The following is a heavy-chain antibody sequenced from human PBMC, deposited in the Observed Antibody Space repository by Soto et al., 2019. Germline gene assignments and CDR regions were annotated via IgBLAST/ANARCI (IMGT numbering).Heavy chain of an antibody. V-gene: IGHV1-8*01. CDR3: ARRGYYYRGSTTGYYYYMDV. Sequence: ASVKVSCKASGYTFTSYDINWVRQATGQGLEWMGWMNPNSGNTGYAQKFQGRVTMTRNTSISTAYMELSSLRSEDTAVYYCARRGYYYRGSTTGYYYYMDVWDKGTTVTVSS. CDR1: GYTFTSYD. J-gene: IGHJ6*03. CDR2: MNPNSGNT. D-gene: IGHD1-1*01.